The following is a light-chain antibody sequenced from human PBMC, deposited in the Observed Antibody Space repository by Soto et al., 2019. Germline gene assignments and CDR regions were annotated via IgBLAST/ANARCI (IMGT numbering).Light chain of an antibody. CDR2: DAS. J-gene: IGKJ5*01. V-gene: IGKV3D-20*01. Sequence: EIVLTQSPATLSLSPGERATLSCRASPSVSSSYVAWYQHRPGLAPRLLIHDASSRATGIPDRFSGTKSGTDFTLTIRRLEPEDAAVYYCQQYGSSPITFGQGTRLEI. CDR3: QQYGSSPIT. CDR1: PSVSSSY.